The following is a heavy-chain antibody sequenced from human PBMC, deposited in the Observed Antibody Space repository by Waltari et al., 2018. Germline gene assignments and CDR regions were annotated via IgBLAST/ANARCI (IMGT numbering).Heavy chain of an antibody. CDR2: IRYDGSNK. CDR1: GFSFSSYG. J-gene: IGHJ4*02. CDR3: AKGSYYYDSSSYTSFDY. V-gene: IGHV3-30*02. D-gene: IGHD3-22*01. Sequence: QVQLVESGGGVVQPGGSLRLSCAASGFSFSSYGMHWVRQAPGKGLEWVAFIRYDGSNKYYADSVKGRFTISRDNSKSTLYLQMNSLRAEDTAVYYCAKGSYYYDSSSYTSFDYWGQGTLVTVSS.